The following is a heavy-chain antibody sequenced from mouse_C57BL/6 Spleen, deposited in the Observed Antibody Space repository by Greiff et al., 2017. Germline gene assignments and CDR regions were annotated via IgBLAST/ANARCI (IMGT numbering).Heavy chain of an antibody. Sequence: VQLKQSGAELVRPGASVKLSCTASGFNIKDDYMHWVKQRPEQGLEWIGWIDPENGDTEYASKFQGKATITADTSSNTAYLQLSSLTSEDTAVYYWTTPLDSSGYGGYAMDYWGQGTSVTVSA. V-gene: IGHV14-4*01. D-gene: IGHD3-2*02. CDR2: IDPENGDT. CDR1: GFNIKDDY. J-gene: IGHJ4*01. CDR3: TTPLDSSGYGGYAMDY.